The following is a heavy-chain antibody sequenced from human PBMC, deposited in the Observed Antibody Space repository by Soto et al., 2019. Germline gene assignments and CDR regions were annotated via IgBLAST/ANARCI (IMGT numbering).Heavy chain of an antibody. Sequence: ASVKVSCKASGYTFTGHYMQWVRQAPGQGLEWMGWINPNSGDTNYAQKFQGRVTISLDTSKKQVSLKLSSVSAADTARYFCAGYCSSSICPEDHYFALEVWGQGTTVTVSS. CDR2: INPNSGDT. D-gene: IGHD2-2*01. V-gene: IGHV1-2*02. CDR1: GYTFTGHY. J-gene: IGHJ6*02. CDR3: AGYCSSSICPEDHYFALEV.